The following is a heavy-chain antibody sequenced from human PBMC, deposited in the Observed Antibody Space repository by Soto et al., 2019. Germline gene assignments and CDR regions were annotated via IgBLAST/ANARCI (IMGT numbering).Heavy chain of an antibody. V-gene: IGHV4-59*01. D-gene: IGHD3-10*01. CDR2: IYYSGST. J-gene: IGHJ3*02. CDR1: GGSIISYY. CDR3: ARRYGSAFDI. Sequence: SDTLSLTCTFPGGSIISYYWDWIRQSPGKGLEWIGYIYYSGSTNYNPSLKSRVTISVDTSKNQFSLKLTSVTAADTAVYYCARRYGSAFDIWGQGTMVTVSS.